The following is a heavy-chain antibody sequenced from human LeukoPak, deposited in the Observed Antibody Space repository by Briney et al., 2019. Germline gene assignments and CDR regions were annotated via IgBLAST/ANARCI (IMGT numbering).Heavy chain of an antibody. CDR1: GFTFSSYS. J-gene: IGHJ4*02. CDR3: ASDRGYSYGYVY. Sequence: GGSLRPSCAASGFTFSSYSMNWVRQAQGKGLEWVSSISSSSSYIYYADSVKGRFTISRDNAQYLLYLQMNSLRAEDTAVYYCASDRGYSYGYVYWGQGTLVTVSS. CDR2: ISSSSSYI. D-gene: IGHD5-18*01. V-gene: IGHV3-21*01.